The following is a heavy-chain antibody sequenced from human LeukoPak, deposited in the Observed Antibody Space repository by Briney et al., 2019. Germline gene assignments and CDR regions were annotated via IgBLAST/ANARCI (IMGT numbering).Heavy chain of an antibody. CDR1: GGSISSYY. CDR3: ARRLGVNPPSSNWFDP. Sequence: SETLSLTCTVSGGSISSYYWSWIRQPPGKGLEWIGYIYYSGSTNYNPSLKSRVTISVDTSKNQFSLNLSSVTAADTAVYYCARRLGVNPPSSNWFDPWRQGTLVTVSS. CDR2: IYYSGST. D-gene: IGHD3-16*01. J-gene: IGHJ5*02. V-gene: IGHV4-59*08.